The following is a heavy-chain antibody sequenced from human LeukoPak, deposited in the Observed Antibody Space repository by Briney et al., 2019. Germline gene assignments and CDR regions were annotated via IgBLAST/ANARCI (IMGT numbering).Heavy chain of an antibody. J-gene: IGHJ4*02. Sequence: PGGSLRLSXAASGFTFSSYGMHWVRQAPGKGLEWVAFIRYDGSNKYYADSVKGRFTISRDNSKNTLYLQMNSLRAEDTAVYYCPKDHDYSGSYLDYWGQGTLVTVSS. CDR3: PKDHDYSGSYLDY. CDR1: GFTFSSYG. CDR2: IRYDGSNK. D-gene: IGHD1-26*01. V-gene: IGHV3-30*02.